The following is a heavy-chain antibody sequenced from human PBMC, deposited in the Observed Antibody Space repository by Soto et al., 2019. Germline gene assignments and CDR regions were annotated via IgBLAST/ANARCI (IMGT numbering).Heavy chain of an antibody. CDR1: GGTFSSYA. CDR3: ARGGAGGIFGVVPPNWFDP. D-gene: IGHD3-3*01. Sequence: QVQLVQSGAEVKKPGSSVKVSCKASGGTFSSYAISWVRQAPGQGLEWMGGIIPIFGTANYAQKFQGRVTITADESTSTAYMELSRLRSEDTAVYYCARGGAGGIFGVVPPNWFDPWGQGTLVTVSS. CDR2: IIPIFGTA. J-gene: IGHJ5*02. V-gene: IGHV1-69*12.